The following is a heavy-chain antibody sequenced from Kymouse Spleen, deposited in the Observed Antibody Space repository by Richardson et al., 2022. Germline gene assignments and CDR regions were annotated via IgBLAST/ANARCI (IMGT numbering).Heavy chain of an antibody. V-gene: IGHV5-51*01. CDR1: GYSFTSYW. D-gene: IGHD1-26*01. CDR3: ARQGISRIVGATTDYYYGMDV. CDR2: IYPGDSDT. J-gene: IGHJ6*02. Sequence: EVQLVQSGAEVKKPGESLKISCKGSGYSFTSYWIGWVRQMPGKGLEWMGIIYPGDSDTRYSPSFQGQVTISADKSISTAYLQWSSLKASDTAMYYCARQGISRIVGATTDYYYGMDVWGQGTTVTVSS.